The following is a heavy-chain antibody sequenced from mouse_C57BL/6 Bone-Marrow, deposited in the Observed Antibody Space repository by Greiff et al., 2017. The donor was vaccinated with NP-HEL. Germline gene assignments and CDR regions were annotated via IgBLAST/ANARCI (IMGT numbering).Heavy chain of an antibody. J-gene: IGHJ4*01. CDR2: ISSGGSYT. V-gene: IGHV5-6*01. D-gene: IGHD1-1*02. Sequence: EVKLVESGGDLVKPGGSLNLSCAASGFTFSSYGMSWVRQTPDKRLEWVATISSGGSYTYYPDSVKGRFTISRDNAKNTLYLQMSSLKSEDTAMYYCARPLYGRGSYYAMDYWGQGTSVTVSS. CDR3: ARPLYGRGSYYAMDY. CDR1: GFTFSSYG.